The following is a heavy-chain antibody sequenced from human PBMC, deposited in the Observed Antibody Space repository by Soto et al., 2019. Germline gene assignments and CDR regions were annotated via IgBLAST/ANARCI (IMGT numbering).Heavy chain of an antibody. J-gene: IGHJ3*02. CDR3: AREGTGGGFDI. Sequence: LRLSCVASGFTFSSYDMHWVRQASGKGLEWVSAIASTGDPYYPGSVKGRFTISRENAKNSLYLQINSLRIGDTAVYYCAREGTGGGFDIWGQGTVVTVSS. CDR1: GFTFSSYD. D-gene: IGHD1-1*01. V-gene: IGHV3-13*04. CDR2: IASTGDP.